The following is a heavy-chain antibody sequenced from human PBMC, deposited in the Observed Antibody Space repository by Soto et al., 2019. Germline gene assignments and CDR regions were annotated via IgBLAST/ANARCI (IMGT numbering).Heavy chain of an antibody. D-gene: IGHD1-26*01. CDR1: GFTLSTHA. V-gene: IGHV3-23*01. J-gene: IGHJ6*02. CDR2: MSGSGGSI. CDR3: ATEYSGYYLPLYYGMDV. Sequence: EVQLLESGGGLVQPGGSLRLSCAASGFTLSTHAMSWVRQAPGKGLEWVSGMSGSGGSIYYADSVKGRFTISRDNSKNTLYLQMNSLRAEDTAVFYCATEYSGYYLPLYYGMDVWGQGTTVTVSS.